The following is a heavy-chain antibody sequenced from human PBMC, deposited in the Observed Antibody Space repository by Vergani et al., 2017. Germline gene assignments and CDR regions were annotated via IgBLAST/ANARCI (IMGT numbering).Heavy chain of an antibody. V-gene: IGHV3-11*01. J-gene: IGHJ6*02. Sequence: QVQLVESGGGLVKPGGSLRLSCAASGFTFSDYYMSWIRQAPGKGLEWVSYISSSGSTIYYADSVKGRFTISRDNAKNSLYLQMNSLRAEDTAVYYCAKGPSLPIFGVVIINYYYYGMDVWGQGTTVTVSS. CDR2: ISSSGSTI. CDR3: AKGPSLPIFGVVIINYYYYGMDV. D-gene: IGHD3-3*01. CDR1: GFTFSDYY.